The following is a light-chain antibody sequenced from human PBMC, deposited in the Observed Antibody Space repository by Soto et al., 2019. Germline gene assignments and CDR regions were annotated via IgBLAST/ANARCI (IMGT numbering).Light chain of an antibody. V-gene: IGLV1-51*01. J-gene: IGLJ1*01. Sequence: VLTQPPSVSAAPGQKVTISCSGSSSNIGNNYVSWYQQLPGTAPKLLIYDNNKRPSGIPDRFSGSKSGTSATLGITGLQTGDEADYYCGTWDSSLSAFYVFGTGTKVTVL. CDR3: GTWDSSLSAFYV. CDR2: DNN. CDR1: SSNIGNNY.